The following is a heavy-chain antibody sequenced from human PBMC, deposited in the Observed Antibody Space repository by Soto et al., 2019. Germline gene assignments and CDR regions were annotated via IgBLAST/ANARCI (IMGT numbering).Heavy chain of an antibody. CDR3: AEGQLRITMIVVVSFFDY. CDR2: ISGSGGST. Sequence: GGSLRLSCAASGFTFSSYAMSWVRQAPGKGLEWVSAISGSGGSTYYADSVKGRFTISRDNPKDTQYLQMNSLRAEDTAVYYCAEGQLRITMIVVVSFFDYWGQGTLVTVAS. CDR1: GFTFSSYA. V-gene: IGHV3-23*01. J-gene: IGHJ4*02. D-gene: IGHD3-22*01.